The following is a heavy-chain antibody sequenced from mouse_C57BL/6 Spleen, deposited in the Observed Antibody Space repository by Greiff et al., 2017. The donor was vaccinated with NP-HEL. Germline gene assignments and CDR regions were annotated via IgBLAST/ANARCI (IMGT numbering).Heavy chain of an antibody. CDR3: ARHDLITTVVGGYFDV. Sequence: QVQLKESGAELVKPGASVKLSCKASGYTFTEYTIHWVKQRSGQGLEWIGWFYPGNGSIKYNEKFKDKATLTADKASSTVYMELSRLTSEDSAVYFCARHDLITTVVGGYFDVWGTGTTVTVSS. V-gene: IGHV1-62-2*01. CDR1: GYTFTEYT. D-gene: IGHD1-1*01. CDR2: FYPGNGSI. J-gene: IGHJ1*03.